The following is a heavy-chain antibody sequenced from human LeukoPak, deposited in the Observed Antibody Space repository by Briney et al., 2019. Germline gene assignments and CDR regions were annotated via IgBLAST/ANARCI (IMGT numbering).Heavy chain of an antibody. CDR1: GFTFSSYD. D-gene: IGHD1-26*01. Sequence: GGSLRLSCAVSGFTFSSYDMSWVRQAPGKGLEWVANIKEDGTEKFYVDSVKGRFTVSRDNARAPVFLQMNSLRAEDTAVYYCTRDDPRVGSTETDWGQGTLVTVSS. J-gene: IGHJ4*02. CDR2: IKEDGTEK. CDR3: TRDDPRVGSTETD. V-gene: IGHV3-7*01.